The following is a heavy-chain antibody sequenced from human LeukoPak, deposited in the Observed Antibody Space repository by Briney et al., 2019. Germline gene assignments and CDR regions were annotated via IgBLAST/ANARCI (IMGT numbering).Heavy chain of an antibody. CDR1: GFSLSTGGVG. CDR3: ARLITIFGVTYQGDFDY. V-gene: IGHV2-5*01. J-gene: IGHJ4*02. Sequence: ESGPTLVKPTQTLTLTCTFSGFSLSTGGVGVGWIRQPPGKALEWLALIYWHDDKRYSPSLKSRLTITQDTSKNQVVLTMTNMDPVDTATYYCARLITIFGVTYQGDFDYWGQGTLVTVSS. D-gene: IGHD3-3*01. CDR2: IYWHDDK.